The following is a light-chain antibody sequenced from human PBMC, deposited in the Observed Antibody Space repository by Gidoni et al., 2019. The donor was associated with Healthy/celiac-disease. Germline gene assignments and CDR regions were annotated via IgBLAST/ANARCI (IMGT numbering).Light chain of an antibody. CDR2: AAS. V-gene: IGKV1-39*01. CDR1: QSISSY. Sequence: DIQMTQTPSSLSASVGARVTSTCRASQSISSYLNWYQQKPGKAPKLLIYAASSLQSGVPSRFSGSGSGTDFTLTISSLQPEVFATYYCQQSYSTPRTFGQGTKVEIK. J-gene: IGKJ1*01. CDR3: QQSYSTPRT.